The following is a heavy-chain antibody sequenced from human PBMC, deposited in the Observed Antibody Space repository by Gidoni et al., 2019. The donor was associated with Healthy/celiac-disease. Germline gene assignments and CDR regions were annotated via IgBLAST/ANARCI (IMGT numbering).Heavy chain of an antibody. D-gene: IGHD6-19*01. CDR1: GFTLLSNW. J-gene: IGHJ6*02. CDR2: LHSDGSST. Sequence: EVQLVESGGGLVQPGGSLRLSCAASGFTLLSNWMHCVRQAPGKGLVWVSRLHSDGSSTSYADSVKGRFTISRDKAKNTLYLQMNSLRGEDTAVYYCARDGYSSGWYGYYYYGMDVWGQGTTVTVSS. V-gene: IGHV3-74*01. CDR3: ARDGYSSGWYGYYYYGMDV.